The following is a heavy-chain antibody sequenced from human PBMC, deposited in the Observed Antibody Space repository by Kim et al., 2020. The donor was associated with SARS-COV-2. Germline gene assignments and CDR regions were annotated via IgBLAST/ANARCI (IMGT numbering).Heavy chain of an antibody. D-gene: IGHD4-4*01. CDR2: IYWDDDK. V-gene: IGHV2-5*02. Sequence: SGPTLVNPTHTLTLTCTFSGFSLSTSGVGVGWIRQPPGKALEWLALIYWDDDKRYSPSLKSRLTITKDTSKNQVVLTMTNMDPVDTATYYCAHSLGFDYREINWFDPWGQGTLVTVSS. CDR3: AHSLGFDYREINWFDP. J-gene: IGHJ5*02. CDR1: GFSLSTSGVG.